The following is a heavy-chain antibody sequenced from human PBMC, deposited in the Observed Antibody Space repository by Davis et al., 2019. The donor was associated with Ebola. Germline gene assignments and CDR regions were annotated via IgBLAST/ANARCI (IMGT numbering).Heavy chain of an antibody. V-gene: IGHV3-23*01. CDR2: ISGGGDST. D-gene: IGHD3-22*01. J-gene: IGHJ4*02. Sequence: GESLKISCIASGFTFSDYGMSWVRQAPEKGLEWVSGISGGGDSTYYADSVQGRFTISRDNAKNSLYLQMNSLRAEDTAVYYCGRNYYDSSGYYPFDYWGQGTLVTVSS. CDR3: GRNYYDSSGYYPFDY. CDR1: GFTFSDYG.